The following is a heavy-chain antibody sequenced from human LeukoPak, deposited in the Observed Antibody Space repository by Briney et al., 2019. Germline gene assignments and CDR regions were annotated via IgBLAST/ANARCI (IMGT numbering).Heavy chain of an antibody. CDR1: GFTFSSYG. J-gene: IGHJ4*02. CDR2: ISYDGSNK. Sequence: GRSLRLSCAASGFTFSSYGMHWVRQAPGKGLEWVAVISYDGSNKYYADSVKGRFTISRDNSKNTLYLQMNSLRAEDTAVYYCAKKEVAYDYWGQGTLVTVSS. CDR3: AKKEVAYDY. D-gene: IGHD5-12*01. V-gene: IGHV3-30*18.